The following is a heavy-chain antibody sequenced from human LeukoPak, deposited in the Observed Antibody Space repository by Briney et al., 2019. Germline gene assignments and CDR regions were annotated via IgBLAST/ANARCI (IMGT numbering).Heavy chain of an antibody. Sequence: SETLSLTCTVSGGSISSYYWSWIRQPPGKGLEWIGYIYYSGSTNYNPSLKSRVTISVDTSKNQFSLKLSSVTAADTAVYYCARGFTYCSSTSCRAFDIWGQGTMVTVSS. J-gene: IGHJ3*02. CDR2: IYYSGST. V-gene: IGHV4-59*01. CDR3: ARGFTYCSSTSCRAFDI. CDR1: GGSISSYY. D-gene: IGHD2-2*01.